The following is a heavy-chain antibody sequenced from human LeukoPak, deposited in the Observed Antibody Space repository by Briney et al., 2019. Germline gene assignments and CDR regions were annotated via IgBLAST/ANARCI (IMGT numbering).Heavy chain of an antibody. J-gene: IGHJ4*02. D-gene: IGHD5-12*01. CDR3: ARTPLGYSGAYYFDY. V-gene: IGHV4-4*09. CDR1: RGSISGSIRSFY. CDR2: ISSSGST. Sequence: PSGTLSLTCTVSRGSISGSIRSFYWSWLRQPPGKGLEWIGYISSSGSTNDNPSLRSRVTISVDASKNQFFLNLSSVSAADTAVYYCARTPLGYSGAYYFDYWGQGTLVTVSP.